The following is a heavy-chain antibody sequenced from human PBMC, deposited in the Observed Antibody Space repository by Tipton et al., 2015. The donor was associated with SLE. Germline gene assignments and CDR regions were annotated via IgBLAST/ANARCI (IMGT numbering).Heavy chain of an antibody. CDR2: ISYDGRNK. V-gene: IGHV3-30*18. Sequence: SLRLSCAASGFTFSSYDMHWVRQAPGKGLEWVAIISYDGRNKYYVDSVKGRFTLSRDNPKNTLFLQMNTLRAEDTAVYYCAKGRSYYAGDMDVWGRGTTVTVSS. J-gene: IGHJ6*03. CDR1: GFTFSSYD. D-gene: IGHD3-10*01. CDR3: AKGRSYYAGDMDV.